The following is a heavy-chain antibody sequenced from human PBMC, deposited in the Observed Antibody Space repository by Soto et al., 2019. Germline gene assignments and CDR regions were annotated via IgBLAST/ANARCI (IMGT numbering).Heavy chain of an antibody. V-gene: IGHV1-69*12. Sequence: QVQLVQSGAEVKKPESSVKVSCKAPGGTFSTYAISWVRQAPGQGLEWMGGIIPMFGTANYGQRFKDRVTITADESTNTGYMELSSLRSEDTAVYFCASGIQLWLRRINNGYSGWGQGTLVTVSS. CDR3: ASGIQLWLRRINNGYSG. CDR2: IIPMFGTA. D-gene: IGHD5-18*01. CDR1: GGTFSTYA. J-gene: IGHJ4*02.